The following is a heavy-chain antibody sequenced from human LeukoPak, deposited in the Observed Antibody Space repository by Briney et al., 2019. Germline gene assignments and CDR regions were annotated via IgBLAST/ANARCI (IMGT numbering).Heavy chain of an antibody. D-gene: IGHD2-21*02. CDR3: ARYSGIDRGGDCYPDY. Sequence: PSETLSLTCTVSGGSISSYYWSWIRQPPGKGLEWIGYIYYSGSTNYNPSLKSRVTISVDTSKNQFSLKLSSVTAADTAVYYCARYSGIDRGGDCYPDYWGQGTLVTVSS. V-gene: IGHV4-59*12. CDR1: GGSISSYY. J-gene: IGHJ4*02. CDR2: IYYSGST.